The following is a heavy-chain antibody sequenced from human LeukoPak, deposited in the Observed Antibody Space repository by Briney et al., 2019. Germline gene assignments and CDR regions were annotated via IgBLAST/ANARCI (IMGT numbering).Heavy chain of an antibody. D-gene: IGHD5-12*01. J-gene: IGHJ3*01. CDR1: GFTVSSNE. Sequence: GGSLRLSCAASGFTVSSNEMSWVRQAPGKGLEWVSSISGGSTYYADSRKGRFTISRDNSKNTVYLDMSSLRAEDTAVYYCARAVDIVATTPFDLWGQGTMVTVSS. CDR3: ARAVDIVATTPFDL. V-gene: IGHV3-38-3*01. CDR2: ISGGST.